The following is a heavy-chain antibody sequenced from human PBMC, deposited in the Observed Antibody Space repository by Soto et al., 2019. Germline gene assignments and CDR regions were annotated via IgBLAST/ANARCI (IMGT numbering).Heavy chain of an antibody. CDR2: IYYSGST. CDR3: ARLSGSYPYYFEY. J-gene: IGHJ4*02. D-gene: IGHD1-26*01. CDR1: CGSISSGGYY. Sequence: QVQLQESGPGLVKPSQTLSLTCTVSCGSISSGGYYWSWIRQHPGKGLEWIGYIYYSGSTYYNPSLKSRVTISVDTSKNQFSRKLSSVTAADTAVYYCARLSGSYPYYFEYWGQGNLVTVSS. V-gene: IGHV4-31*03.